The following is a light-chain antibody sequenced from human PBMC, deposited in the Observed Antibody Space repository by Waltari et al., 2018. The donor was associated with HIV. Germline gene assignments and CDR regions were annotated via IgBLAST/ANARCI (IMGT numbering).Light chain of an antibody. CDR3: QKYYTTPLT. CDR1: QSVLHNSNNKNY. J-gene: IGKJ1*01. Sequence: DIVMTQSPDSLGVSLGEKATINCKSSQSVLHNSNNKNYIAWYQQKPGQPPKLLLYWASTREAWVTDRLGGSGSGTAVTPTISCLQDEDVSVYYCQKYYTTPLTSGQGTKVEI. CDR2: WAS. V-gene: IGKV4-1*01.